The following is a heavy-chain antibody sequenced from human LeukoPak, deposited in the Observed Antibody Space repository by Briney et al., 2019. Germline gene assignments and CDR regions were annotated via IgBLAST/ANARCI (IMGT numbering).Heavy chain of an antibody. J-gene: IGHJ5*02. CDR3: ARDGVGYCSSTSCFNWFDP. CDR1: GYTFTSYG. Sequence: ASVKVSCRASGYTFTSYGISWVRQAPGEGLEWMGWISAYNGNTNYAQKLKGRVTMTTDTSTSTAYMELRSLRSDDTAVYYCARDGVGYCSSTSCFNWFDPWGQGTLVTVSS. CDR2: ISAYNGNT. V-gene: IGHV1-18*01. D-gene: IGHD2-2*01.